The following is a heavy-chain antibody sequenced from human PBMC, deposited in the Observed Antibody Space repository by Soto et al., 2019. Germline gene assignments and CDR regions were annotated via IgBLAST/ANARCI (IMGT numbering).Heavy chain of an antibody. Sequence: QVQLQESGPGLVKPSETLSLTCTVSGGSISSYYWSWIRQPPGQGLEWIGYIYYSGSTNYTPSLRSRVPISVDTSTNQFSLQLSSATAAATAVYYCARHVRLWFGELDGNFDYWGQGTLVTVSS. J-gene: IGHJ4*02. CDR1: GGSISSYY. D-gene: IGHD3-10*01. CDR3: ARHVRLWFGELDGNFDY. V-gene: IGHV4-59*08. CDR2: IYYSGST.